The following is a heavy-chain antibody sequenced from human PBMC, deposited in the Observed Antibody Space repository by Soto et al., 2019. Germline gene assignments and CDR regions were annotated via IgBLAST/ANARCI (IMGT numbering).Heavy chain of an antibody. V-gene: IGHV4-30-2*01. CDR2: IYHSGST. CDR3: ARVPDR. J-gene: IGHJ5*02. CDR1: GGSSSGGGYS. D-gene: IGHD2-2*01. Sequence: SETLSLSCGVAGGSSSGGGYSWSWIRQPPGKGLEWIGYIYHSGSTYYNPSLKSRVTISVDRSKNQFSLKLSSVTAADTAVSYCARVPDRWGQGTLVTVSS.